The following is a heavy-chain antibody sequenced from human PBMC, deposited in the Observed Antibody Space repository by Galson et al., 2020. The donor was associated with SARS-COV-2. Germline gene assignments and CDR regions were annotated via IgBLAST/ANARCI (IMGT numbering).Heavy chain of an antibody. V-gene: IGHV3-30*02. Sequence: GESLKISCAASGFTFSSYGMHWVRQAPGKGLEWVAVIWSDGSNKYYADSVKGRFTISRDNSKNTLYLQMNSLRAEDTAVYYCAKDARLGMRMYYLDHWGQGTLVTVSS. J-gene: IGHJ4*02. CDR3: AKDARLGMRMYYLDH. CDR2: IWSDGSNK. CDR1: GFTFSSYG. D-gene: IGHD3-16*01.